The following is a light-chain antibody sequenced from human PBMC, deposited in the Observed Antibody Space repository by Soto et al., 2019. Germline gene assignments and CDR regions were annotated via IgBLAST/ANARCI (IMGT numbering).Light chain of an antibody. CDR3: QQYGSSPTWT. V-gene: IGKV1-5*01. J-gene: IGKJ1*01. CDR2: DAS. CDR1: QSISSW. Sequence: DIQMTQSPSTLSASVGDRVTITCRASQSISSWLAWYQQKPGKAPKLLIYDASSLESGVPSRFSGSGSGTDFTLTISRLEPEDSAVYYCQQYGSSPTWTFGQGTKVDIK.